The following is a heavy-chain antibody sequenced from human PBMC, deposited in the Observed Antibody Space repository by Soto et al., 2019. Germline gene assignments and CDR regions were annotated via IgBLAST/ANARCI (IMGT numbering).Heavy chain of an antibody. CDR3: ARGALVVAAKVISWFDP. Sequence: SETLSLTCTVSGGSISSGGYYWSWIRQHPGKGLEWIGYIYYSGSTYYNPSLKSRVTISVDTSKNQFSLKLSSVTAADTAVYYCARGALVVAAKVISWFDPWGQGTLVTVSS. V-gene: IGHV4-31*03. CDR2: IYYSGST. J-gene: IGHJ5*02. D-gene: IGHD2-15*01. CDR1: GGSISSGGYY.